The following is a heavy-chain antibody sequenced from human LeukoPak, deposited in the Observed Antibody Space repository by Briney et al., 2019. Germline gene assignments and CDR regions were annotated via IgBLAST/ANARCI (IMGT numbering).Heavy chain of an antibody. V-gene: IGHV3-53*01. Sequence: GRSLRLSCTVSGFTVSSNSMSWVRQAPGKGLEWVSFIYSGGSTQYSDSVKGRFTISRDNSKNTLYLQMNSLRAEDTAVYYCARRAGDYSHPYDYWGQGTLVTVSS. D-gene: IGHD3-22*01. CDR3: ARRAGDYSHPYDY. CDR2: IYSGGST. J-gene: IGHJ4*02. CDR1: GFTVSSNS.